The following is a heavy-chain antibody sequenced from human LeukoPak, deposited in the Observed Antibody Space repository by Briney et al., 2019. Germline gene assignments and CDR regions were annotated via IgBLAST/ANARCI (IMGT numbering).Heavy chain of an antibody. CDR2: ITGSGGGT. V-gene: IGHV3-23*01. J-gene: IGHJ6*02. D-gene: IGHD3-3*01. CDR3: AKDGGGSLEWLPPMDV. Sequence: GGSLRLSCAASGFTFSGHAMGWVRQAPGKGLEWVSRITGSGGGTYYGDSVKGRFTISRDNSMNTLFLQMNSLRAEDTAVYYCAKDGGGSLEWLPPMDVWGQGTTVTVSS. CDR1: GFTFSGHA.